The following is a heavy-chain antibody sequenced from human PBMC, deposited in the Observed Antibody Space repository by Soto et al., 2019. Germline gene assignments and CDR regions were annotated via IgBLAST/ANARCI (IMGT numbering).Heavy chain of an antibody. J-gene: IGHJ3*02. CDR1: GYTFTSYA. CDR3: LRDQLYYYDIFGRPLNGFDI. D-gene: IGHD3-22*01. CDR2: INAGNGNT. V-gene: IGHV1-3*01. Sequence: GASVKVSCKASGYTFTSYAMHWVRQAPGQRLEWMGWINAGNGNTKYSQKFQGRVTITRDTSASTAYMELNSLGAEDTALYYCLRDQLYYYDIFGRPLNGFDIWGQGTMVTVSS.